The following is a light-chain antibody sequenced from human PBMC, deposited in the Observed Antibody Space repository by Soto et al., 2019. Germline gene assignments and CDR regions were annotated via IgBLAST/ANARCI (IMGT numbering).Light chain of an antibody. CDR1: PGISSW. CDR3: QQYNSYSLS. CDR2: KAS. J-gene: IGKJ4*01. Sequence: DSQMTQSPSTLSASVGDRITITCRASPGISSWLAWYQQKPGKAPKLLIYKASTLESGVASRFSGSGSGTEFSLTISSLQLYDFATYYCQQYNSYSLSVGGGTKVEIK. V-gene: IGKV1-5*03.